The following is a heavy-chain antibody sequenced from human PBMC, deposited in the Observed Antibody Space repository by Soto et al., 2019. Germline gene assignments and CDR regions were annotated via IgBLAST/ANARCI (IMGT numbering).Heavy chain of an antibody. J-gene: IGHJ5*02. CDR3: TTERGGYDYVWFDP. Sequence: GGSLRLSCAASGFTFSNAWMSWVRQAPGKGLEWVGRIKSKTDGGTTDYAAPVKGRFTISRDDSKNTLYLQMNSLKTEDTAVYYCTTERGGYDYVWFDPWGQGTLVTVSS. CDR1: GFTFSNAW. V-gene: IGHV3-15*01. D-gene: IGHD5-12*01. CDR2: IKSKTDGGTT.